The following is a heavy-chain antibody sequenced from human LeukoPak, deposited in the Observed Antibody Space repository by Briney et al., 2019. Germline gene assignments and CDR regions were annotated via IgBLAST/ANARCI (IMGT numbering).Heavy chain of an antibody. J-gene: IGHJ4*02. D-gene: IGHD2-2*01. Sequence: GGSLRLSCAASGFTFSSYAMTWVRQAPGKGLEWVSGISGSGGSTYYADSVKGRFTISRDNSKNTLYLQMNSLRAEDTAVYFCAKEGRDIVVLPAAVNYWGQGTLLTVSS. CDR1: GFTFSSYA. CDR3: AKEGRDIVVLPAAVNY. CDR2: ISGSGGST. V-gene: IGHV3-23*01.